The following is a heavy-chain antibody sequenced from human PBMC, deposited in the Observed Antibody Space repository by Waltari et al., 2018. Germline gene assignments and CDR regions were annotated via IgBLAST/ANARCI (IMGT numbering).Heavy chain of an antibody. CDR1: GFTFSSYR. J-gene: IGHJ4*02. Sequence: EVQLVESGGGLVQPGGSLRLSCAASGFTFSSYRMNWVHQAPGKGLVWVSCISSSNNINYANSLKTLLTISRDNAKNSLYLQMISLRAEDTAVYYCAMPVDKEWLFNYWGQGTLVTVSS. V-gene: IGHV3-48*04. CDR3: AMPVDKEWLFNY. D-gene: IGHD3-3*01. CDR2: ISSSNNI.